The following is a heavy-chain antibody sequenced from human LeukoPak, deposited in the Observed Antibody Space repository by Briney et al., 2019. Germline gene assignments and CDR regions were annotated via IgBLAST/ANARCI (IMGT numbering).Heavy chain of an antibody. V-gene: IGHV1-46*01. J-gene: IGHJ4*02. D-gene: IGHD1-26*01. CDR2: INPSGGST. Sequence: ASVKVSCKASGYTFTSYAMNWVRQAPGQGLEWMGIINPSGGSTGYAQKFQGRVTMTRDMSTSTVYMELSSLRSEDTAVYYCARGSPRGSYWDFDYWGQGTLVTVSS. CDR1: GYTFTSYA. CDR3: ARGSPRGSYWDFDY.